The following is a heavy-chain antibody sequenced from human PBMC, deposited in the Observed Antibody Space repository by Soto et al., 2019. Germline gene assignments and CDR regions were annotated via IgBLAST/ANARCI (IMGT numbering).Heavy chain of an antibody. CDR3: ARGAKGNYYQDS. D-gene: IGHD1-26*01. Sequence: EVQLVESGGDLVQPGGSLRLSCAASGFTFSRDWMHWVRQAPGKGLEWVSRVNTDETTTNYADSVRGRFAISRDNAKNTFYLQMNGLSVEDTAIYFCARGAKGNYYQDSWGQGTLVTVSP. CDR1: GFTFSRDW. CDR2: VNTDETTT. J-gene: IGHJ4*02. V-gene: IGHV3-74*01.